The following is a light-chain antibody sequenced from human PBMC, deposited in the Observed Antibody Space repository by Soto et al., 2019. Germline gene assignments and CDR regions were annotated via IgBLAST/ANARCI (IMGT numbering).Light chain of an antibody. Sequence: EIVLTQSPATLSLSPEPRATLSCRASQSVSSYLAWYQQKPGQAPRLLIYGASTRATGIPARFSGSGSGTEFTLTISSLQSEDFAVYYCQQYNNWPRTFGQGTKV. CDR1: QSVSSY. V-gene: IGKV3-15*01. CDR2: GAS. J-gene: IGKJ1*01. CDR3: QQYNNWPRT.